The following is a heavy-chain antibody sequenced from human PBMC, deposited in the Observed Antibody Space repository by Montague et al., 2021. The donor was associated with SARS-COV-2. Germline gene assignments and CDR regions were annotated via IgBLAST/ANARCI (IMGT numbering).Heavy chain of an antibody. V-gene: IGHV4-61*08. D-gene: IGHD6-13*01. CDR3: ARVSLAAAATRSDY. CDR2: IYYSGST. J-gene: IGHJ4*02. CDR1: GGSVSSGGYY. Sequence: SETLSLTCTVSGGSVSSGGYYWSWIRQPPGKGLEWIGYIYYSGSTNYSPSLKSRVTISLDTSKNQFSLKLTSVTAADTAVYYCARVSLAAAATRSDYWGQGTLVTVSS.